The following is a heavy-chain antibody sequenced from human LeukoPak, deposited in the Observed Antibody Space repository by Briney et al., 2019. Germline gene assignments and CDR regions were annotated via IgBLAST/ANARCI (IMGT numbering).Heavy chain of an antibody. D-gene: IGHD3-10*02. V-gene: IGHV3-48*03. J-gene: IGHJ6*04. CDR3: AELGITMIGGV. CDR2: ISSSGSTI. Sequence: GGSLRLSCEASGFTFSNYDMNWVRQAPGKGLEWVSYISSSGSTIYYADSVKGRFTISRDNAKNSLYLQMNSLRAEDTAVYYCAELGITMIGGVWGKGTTVTISS. CDR1: GFTFSNYD.